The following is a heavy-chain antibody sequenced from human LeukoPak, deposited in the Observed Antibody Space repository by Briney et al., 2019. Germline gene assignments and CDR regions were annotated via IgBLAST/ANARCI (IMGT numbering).Heavy chain of an antibody. J-gene: IGHJ4*02. CDR1: GFSFSTHW. D-gene: IGHD3-3*01. CDR2: IKYDGSEK. CDR3: ASGFLDDFWSGHF. V-gene: IGHV3-7*01. Sequence: GGSLRLSCAASGFSFSTHWMSWVRLAPGKGPEWVANIKYDGSEKYYVDSVKGRFAISRDNAKNSLYLHMNSLRAEDTAVYYCASGFLDDFWSGHFWGQGTLVTVSS.